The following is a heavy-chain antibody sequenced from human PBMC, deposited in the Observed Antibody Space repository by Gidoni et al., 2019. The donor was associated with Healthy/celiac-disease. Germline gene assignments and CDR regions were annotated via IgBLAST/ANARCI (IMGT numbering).Heavy chain of an antibody. V-gene: IGHV1-46*01. CDR2: INPSGGST. CDR1: GYTFTSYY. Sequence: QVQLVQSGAEVKKPGASVKVSCKASGYTFTSYYMHWVRQAPGQGLEWMGIINPSGGSTSYAQKFQGRVTMTRDTSTSTVYMELSSLRSEDTAVYYCATSIAARQAGDYWGQGTLVTVSS. D-gene: IGHD6-6*01. J-gene: IGHJ4*02. CDR3: ATSIAARQAGDY.